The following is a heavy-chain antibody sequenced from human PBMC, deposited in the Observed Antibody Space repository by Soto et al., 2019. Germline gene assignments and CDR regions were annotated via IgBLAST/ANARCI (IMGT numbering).Heavy chain of an antibody. CDR2: VYSGGAT. Sequence: HPGGSLRLSCAAFGFTVSSNYMTWVRLAPGKGLEWVSLVYSGGATHYAASVKGRFTISTHSSQNTLFLQMNSLRTEDTATYYCVRGRYGSEIHWGQGTKVTVPQ. CDR1: GFTVSSNY. V-gene: IGHV3-53*04. D-gene: IGHD3-10*01. J-gene: IGHJ4*02. CDR3: VRGRYGSEIH.